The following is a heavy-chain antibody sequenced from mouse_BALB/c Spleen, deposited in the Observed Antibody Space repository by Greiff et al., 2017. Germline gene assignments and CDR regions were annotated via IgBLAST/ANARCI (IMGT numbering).Heavy chain of an antibody. V-gene: IGHV1S81*02. CDR2: INPSNGRT. CDR3: ARGDYYGSSPYAMDY. Sequence: QVQLQQPGAELVKPGASVKLSCKASGYTFTSYWMHWVKQRPGQGLEWIGEINPSNGRTNYNEKFKSKATLTVDKSSSTAYMQLSSLTSEDSAVYYCARGDYYGSSPYAMDYWGQGTSVTVSS. J-gene: IGHJ4*01. D-gene: IGHD1-1*01. CDR1: GYTFTSYW.